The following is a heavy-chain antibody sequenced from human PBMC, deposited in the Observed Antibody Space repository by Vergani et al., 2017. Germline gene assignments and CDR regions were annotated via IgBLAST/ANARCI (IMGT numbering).Heavy chain of an antibody. V-gene: IGHV4-34*01. CDR3: ATRTYRITSFGVVTTGYFDY. Sequence: QVQLQQWGAGLLKPSETLSLTCAVYGGSFSGYYWSWIRQPPGKGLEWIGEINHSGSTNYNPSLKSRVTISVDTSKNQFSLKLSSVTAADTAVYYCATRTYRITSFGVVTTGYFDYWGEGTLVTVSS. D-gene: IGHD3-3*01. CDR2: INHSGST. CDR1: GGSFSGYY. J-gene: IGHJ4*02.